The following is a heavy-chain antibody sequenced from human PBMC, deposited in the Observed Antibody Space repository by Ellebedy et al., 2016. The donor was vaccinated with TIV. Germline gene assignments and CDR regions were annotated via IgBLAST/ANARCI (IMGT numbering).Heavy chain of an antibody. CDR1: AGSISSSSYY. D-gene: IGHD1-26*01. J-gene: IGHJ5*02. Sequence: SETLSLTXTVSAGSISSSSYYWGWIRQPPGKGLEWIGSIYYSGSTYYNPSLKSRVTISVDTSKNQFSLKLSSVTAADTAVYYCARHVSGSYPSWFDPWGQGTLVTVSS. V-gene: IGHV4-39*01. CDR2: IYYSGST. CDR3: ARHVSGSYPSWFDP.